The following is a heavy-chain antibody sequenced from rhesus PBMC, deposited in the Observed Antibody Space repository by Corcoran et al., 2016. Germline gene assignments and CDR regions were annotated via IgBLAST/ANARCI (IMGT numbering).Heavy chain of an antibody. CDR1: GGSISSNY. J-gene: IGHJ4*01. Sequence: QLQLQESGPGLVKPSETLSVTCAGSGGSISSNYWSWIRQPPGKGLEWIGRIYGGGSSTNYNPSLKSRVTLSVDTSKNQLSLKLSSVTAADTAVYYCARRGYYFDYWGQGVLVTVSS. CDR3: ARRGYYFDY. CDR2: IYGGGSST. D-gene: IGHD3-34*01. V-gene: IGHV4-169*01.